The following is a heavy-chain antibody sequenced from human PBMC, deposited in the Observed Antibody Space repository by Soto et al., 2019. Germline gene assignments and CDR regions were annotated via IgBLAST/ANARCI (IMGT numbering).Heavy chain of an antibody. CDR2: IYYSGST. V-gene: IGHV4-31*03. Sequence: SETLSLTCTVSGGSISSGGYYWSWIRQHPGKGLEWIGYIYYSGSTYYNPSLKSRVTISVDTSKNQFSLKLSSVTAADTAVYYCAREVVSRKGDNFDYWGQGTLVTVSS. CDR3: AREVVSRKGDNFDY. CDR1: GGSISSGGYY. D-gene: IGHD2-15*01. J-gene: IGHJ4*02.